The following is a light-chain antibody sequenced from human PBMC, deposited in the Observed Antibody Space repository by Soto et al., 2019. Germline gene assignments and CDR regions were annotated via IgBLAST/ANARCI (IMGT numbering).Light chain of an antibody. CDR3: SSYTSSSTLVV. J-gene: IGLJ2*01. V-gene: IGLV2-14*01. CDR2: DVS. CDR1: SSDVGGYNY. Sequence: QSALTQPASVSGSPGQSITISCTGTSSDVGGYNYVSWYQQHPGKAPKLMIYDVSNRPSGVSNRFSGPKSGNTASLTISGLQAEDEADYYCSSYTSSSTLVVFGGGTKVTVL.